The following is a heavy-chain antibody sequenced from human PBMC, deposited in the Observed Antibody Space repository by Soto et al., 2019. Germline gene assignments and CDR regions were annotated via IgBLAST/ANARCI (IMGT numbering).Heavy chain of an antibody. CDR2: IFYSGYT. J-gene: IGHJ4*02. V-gene: IGHV4-31*03. Sequence: SETLSLTCTVSGGSISSGGYYWNSIRQHPGKGLEWIGYIFYSGYTYYNPSLKSRVIISVDTSKNQFSLKLSSVTAADTAVYYCARVYGDFEYYFAYWGQGTLVTVSS. CDR3: ARVYGDFEYYFAY. CDR1: GGSISSGGYY. D-gene: IGHD4-17*01.